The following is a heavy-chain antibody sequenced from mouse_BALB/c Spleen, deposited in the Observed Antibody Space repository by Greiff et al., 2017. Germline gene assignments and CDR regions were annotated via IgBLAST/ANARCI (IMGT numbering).Heavy chain of an antibody. D-gene: IGHD1-1*01. Sequence: EVQLQQSGAELVRPGALVKLSCKASGFNIKDYYMHWVKQRPEQGLEWIGWMDPENGNTIYDPKFQGKASITADTSSNTAYLQLSSLTSEDTAVYYCASYYGSSYYAMDYWGQGTSVTVAS. J-gene: IGHJ4*01. CDR3: ASYYGSSYYAMDY. V-gene: IGHV14-1*02. CDR1: GFNIKDYY. CDR2: MDPENGNT.